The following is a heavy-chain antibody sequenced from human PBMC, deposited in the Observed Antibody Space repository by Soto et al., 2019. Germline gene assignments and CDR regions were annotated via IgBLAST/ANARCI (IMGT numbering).Heavy chain of an antibody. V-gene: IGHV3-30-3*01. CDR2: ISYDGSNK. CDR1: GFTFSSYA. D-gene: IGHD1-26*01. Sequence: LRLSCAASGFTFSSYAMHWVRQAPGKGLEWVAVISYDGSNKYYADSVKGRFTISRDNSRTPLYLQMNSLRAEDTAVYYCARGTIATKVSHFDYWGQGTLVTVSS. J-gene: IGHJ4*02. CDR3: ARGTIATKVSHFDY.